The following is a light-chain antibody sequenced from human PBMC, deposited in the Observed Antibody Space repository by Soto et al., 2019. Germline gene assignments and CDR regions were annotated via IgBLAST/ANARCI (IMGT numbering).Light chain of an antibody. V-gene: IGKV3-20*01. CDR1: QSVSSSY. Sequence: EIVLTQSTGTLSLSPGERATLSCRASQSVSSSYLAWYQQKPGQAPRLLIYGASSRATGIPDRFSGSGSGTDFTLTISRLEPEDFAVYYCQQYGSSPRKTFGQGTKVEIK. CDR3: QQYGSSPRKT. J-gene: IGKJ1*01. CDR2: GAS.